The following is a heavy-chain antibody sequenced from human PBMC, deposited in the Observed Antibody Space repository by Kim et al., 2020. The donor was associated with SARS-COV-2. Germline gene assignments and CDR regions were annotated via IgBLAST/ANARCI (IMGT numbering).Heavy chain of an antibody. V-gene: IGHV4-39*01. CDR2: IYYSGST. CDR3: ARHKGPDGSSWYARSGGYGMDV. Sequence: SETLSLTCTVSGGSISSSSYYWGWIRQPPGKGLEWIGSIYYSGSTYYNPSLKSRVTISVDTSKNQFSLKLSSVTAADTAVYYCARHKGPDGSSWYARSGGYGMDVWGQGTTVTVSS. CDR1: GGSISSSSYY. J-gene: IGHJ6*02. D-gene: IGHD6-13*01.